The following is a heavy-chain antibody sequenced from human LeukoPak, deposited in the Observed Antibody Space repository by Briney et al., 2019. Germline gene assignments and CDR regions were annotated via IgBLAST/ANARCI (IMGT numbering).Heavy chain of an antibody. J-gene: IGHJ4*02. V-gene: IGHV4-4*09. CDR2: ISTSGST. D-gene: IGHD1-1*01. CDR1: RGSISTYY. CDR3: ARRRTTGTTGYFDY. Sequence: SETLSLTCTISRGSISTYYWSWIRQPPGKGLEWIGYISTSGSTNYNPSLKSRVTISVDTSKNQFSLNLSSVTAADTAVYYCARRRTTGTTGYFDYWGQGTLITVSS.